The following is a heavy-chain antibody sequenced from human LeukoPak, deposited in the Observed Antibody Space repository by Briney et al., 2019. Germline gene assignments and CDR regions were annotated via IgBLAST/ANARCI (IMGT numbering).Heavy chain of an antibody. CDR3: ARQVAAAGRIHDY. Sequence: SETLSLTCTVPGGSISSDTYYWSWIRQPAGKGLEWIGRIYTSGSTNYNPSLKSRVTISIDTSKNQFSLKLSSVTAADTALYYCARQVAAAGRIHDYWGQGALVTVSS. CDR1: GGSISSDTYY. D-gene: IGHD6-13*01. V-gene: IGHV4-61*02. CDR2: IYTSGST. J-gene: IGHJ4*02.